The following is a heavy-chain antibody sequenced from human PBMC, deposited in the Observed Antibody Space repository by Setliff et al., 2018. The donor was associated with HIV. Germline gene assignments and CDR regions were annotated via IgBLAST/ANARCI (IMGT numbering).Heavy chain of an antibody. CDR3: ARHPMSPFLEWSYDS. J-gene: IGHJ4*02. V-gene: IGHV1-46*01. Sequence: GASVKVSCKASGGTFRKDAINWVREAPGQGLEWMGIINPSGGSTAYPQKFQGRVTMTTDTFTSTANMELRSLRSDDTAVYYCARHPMSPFLEWSYDSWGQGTLVTVSS. CDR1: GGTFRKDA. D-gene: IGHD3-3*02. CDR2: INPSGGST.